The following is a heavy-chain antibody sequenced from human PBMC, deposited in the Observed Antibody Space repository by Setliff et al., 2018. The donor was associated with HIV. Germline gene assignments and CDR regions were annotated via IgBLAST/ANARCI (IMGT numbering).Heavy chain of an antibody. CDR3: ARRQQLWLLYAFDI. Sequence: SETLSLTCTVSGGSISSYYWSWIRQPPGKGLEWIGEINHSGSTNYNPSLKSRVTISVDTSKNQFSLKLSSVTAADTAVYYCARRQQLWLLYAFDIWGQGTMVTVSS. J-gene: IGHJ3*02. CDR1: GGSISSYY. V-gene: IGHV4-34*01. D-gene: IGHD5-18*01. CDR2: INHSGST.